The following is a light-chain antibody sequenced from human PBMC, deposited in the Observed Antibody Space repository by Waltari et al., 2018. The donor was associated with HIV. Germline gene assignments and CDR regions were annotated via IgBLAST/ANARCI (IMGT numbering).Light chain of an antibody. CDR1: SSDVGDYNY. Sequence: QSALTQPASVSGSPGQSITISCTGTSSDVGDYNYVSWYQQHPGKAPKLIIYDVGNRPSGVSSRFSGSKSGTTASLTISGLQTEDEADDYCSSYTSSSTRVFGTGTKVTVL. CDR2: DVG. V-gene: IGLV2-14*01. J-gene: IGLJ1*01. CDR3: SSYTSSSTRV.